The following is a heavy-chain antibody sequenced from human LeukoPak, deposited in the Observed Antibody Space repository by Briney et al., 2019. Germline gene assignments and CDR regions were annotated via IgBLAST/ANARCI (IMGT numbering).Heavy chain of an antibody. CDR3: ARGAYYDSSGYYYGDDAFDI. CDR2: IYSGGST. Sequence: GGSLRLSCAASGFTVSSNYMSWVRQAPGKGLERVSVIYSGGSTYYADSVKGRFTIPRDNSKSTLYIQMNSLRAEDTAVYYCARGAYYDSSGYYYGDDAFDIWGQGTMVTVSS. V-gene: IGHV3-53*01. J-gene: IGHJ3*02. CDR1: GFTVSSNY. D-gene: IGHD3-22*01.